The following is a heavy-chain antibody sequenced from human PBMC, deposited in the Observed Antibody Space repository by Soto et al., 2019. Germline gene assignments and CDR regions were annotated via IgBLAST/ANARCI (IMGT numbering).Heavy chain of an antibody. Sequence: GGSLRLSCAASGFTFSSYGMHWVRQAPGKGLEWVAVISYDGSNKYYADSVKGRFTISRDNSKNTLYLQMNSLRAEDMAVYYCAKDSFGVVIIYYFDYWGQGTLVTVSS. V-gene: IGHV3-30*18. J-gene: IGHJ4*02. D-gene: IGHD3-3*01. CDR2: ISYDGSNK. CDR1: GFTFSSYG. CDR3: AKDSFGVVIIYYFDY.